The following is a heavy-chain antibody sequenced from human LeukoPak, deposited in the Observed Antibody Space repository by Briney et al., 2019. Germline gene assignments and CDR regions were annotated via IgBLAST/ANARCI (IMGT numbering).Heavy chain of an antibody. D-gene: IGHD3-3*01. V-gene: IGHV4-59*01. CDR3: ARGSDFWSGYYPFDY. Sequence: SETLSLTCAVYGGSFRGYYWSWIRQPPGKGLEWIGYIYYSGSTNYNPSLKSRVTISVDTSKNQFSLKLSSVTAADTAVYYCARGSDFWSGYYPFDYWGQGTLVTVSS. CDR1: GGSFRGYY. J-gene: IGHJ4*02. CDR2: IYYSGST.